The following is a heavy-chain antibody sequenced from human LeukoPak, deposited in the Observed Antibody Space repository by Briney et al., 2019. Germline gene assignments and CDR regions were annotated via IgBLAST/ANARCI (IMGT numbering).Heavy chain of an antibody. V-gene: IGHV4-59*12. Sequence: PSETLSLTCTVSGGSISTYYWSWIRQPPGKGLEWIGYISYNGNTNYNPSLRSRVTISVDTSKNQFSLKLNSVTAADTAVYYCAKSNGYGLIDIWGQGTMVTVSS. CDR3: AKSNGYGLIDI. CDR2: ISYNGNT. J-gene: IGHJ3*02. CDR1: GGSISTYY. D-gene: IGHD3-22*01.